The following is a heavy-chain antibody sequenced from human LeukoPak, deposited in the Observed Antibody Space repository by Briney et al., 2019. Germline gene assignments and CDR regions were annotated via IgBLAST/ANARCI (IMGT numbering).Heavy chain of an antibody. CDR3: ARRQYYYDSSGYLDWFDP. J-gene: IGHJ5*02. V-gene: IGHV4-39*01. Sequence: SETLSLTCTVSGGSISSSSYYWGWIRQPPGKGLEWIGSTYYSGSTYYNPSLKSRVTISVDTSKNQFSLKLSSVTAADTAVYYCARRQYYYDSSGYLDWFDPWGQGTLVTVSS. CDR1: GGSISSSSYY. D-gene: IGHD3-22*01. CDR2: TYYSGST.